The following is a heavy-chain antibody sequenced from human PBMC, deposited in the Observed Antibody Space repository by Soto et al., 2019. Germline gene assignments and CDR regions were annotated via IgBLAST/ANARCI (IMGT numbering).Heavy chain of an antibody. J-gene: IGHJ4*02. Sequence: QVQLQESGPGLVEPSGTLSLTCAVSGDSISSSHWWSWVRQSPGKWLEWIGEIFHSGTTKYNPSLERRVTMSVDKSKNQLSLKLNSVTAADTAVYYCARQLERGGLPEGFEYWGQGTLATVSS. D-gene: IGHD1-1*01. CDR3: ARQLERGGLPEGFEY. CDR1: GDSISSSHW. CDR2: IFHSGTT. V-gene: IGHV4-4*02.